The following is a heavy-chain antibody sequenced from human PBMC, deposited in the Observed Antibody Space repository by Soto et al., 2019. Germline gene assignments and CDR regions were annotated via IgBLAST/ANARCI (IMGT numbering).Heavy chain of an antibody. CDR2: ISRSGSTI. CDR3: ARKPYSSSWSDY. Sequence: QVQLVESGGGLVKPGGSLRLSCAASGFTFNDYYMSWIRQAPGKGLEWVSYISRSGSTIYYADSVKGRFTISRDNAKNSLYLQMNSLRAEDTAVYFCARKPYSSSWSDYWGQGTLVTVSS. V-gene: IGHV3-11*01. D-gene: IGHD6-13*01. J-gene: IGHJ4*02. CDR1: GFTFNDYY.